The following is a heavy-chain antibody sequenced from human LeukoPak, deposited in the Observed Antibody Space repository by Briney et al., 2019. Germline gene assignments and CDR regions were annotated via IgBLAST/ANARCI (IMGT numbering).Heavy chain of an antibody. D-gene: IGHD3-3*01. V-gene: IGHV3-7*03. CDR1: GFTFGKYW. CDR2: IKLDGSEK. CDR3: ARDQYDTWSRRGNFDS. J-gene: IGHJ4*02. Sequence: GGSLRLSCVASGFTFGKYWMSWVRQAPGKGLEWVANIKLDGSEKNYVDSVKGRFAISRDNTKNSLYLQMNSLRVEGTAVFYCARDQYDTWSRRGNFDSWGQGTLVIVSS.